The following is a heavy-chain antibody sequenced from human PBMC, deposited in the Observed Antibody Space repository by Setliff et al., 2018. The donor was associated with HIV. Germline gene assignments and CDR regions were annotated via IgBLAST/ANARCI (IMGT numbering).Heavy chain of an antibody. Sequence: SETLSLTCTVSGGSLSRNFWSWIRQTPGKGLEWIGYIFYSGSTNYDPSLKSRVTISVDTSNNQFSLKLTSVTAADTAVYYCARHPPSVAVAGPFDRWGQGALVTVSS. D-gene: IGHD6-19*01. CDR2: IFYSGST. V-gene: IGHV4-59*08. J-gene: IGHJ4*02. CDR1: GGSLSRNF. CDR3: ARHPPSVAVAGPFDR.